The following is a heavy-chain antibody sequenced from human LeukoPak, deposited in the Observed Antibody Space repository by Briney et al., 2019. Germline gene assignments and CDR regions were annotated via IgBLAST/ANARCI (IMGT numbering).Heavy chain of an antibody. CDR3: AKDRKWSYYGFDY. Sequence: RSGGSLRLSCAASKFTFSDYAMHWVRQAPGKGLEWVALISHDGSNKYYADSAKGRFTISRDNSKNTLYLEMNSLRVEDTAVYYCAKDRKWSYYGFDYWGQGTLVTVSS. CDR1: KFTFSDYA. D-gene: IGHD3-10*01. CDR2: ISHDGSNK. J-gene: IGHJ4*02. V-gene: IGHV3-30*18.